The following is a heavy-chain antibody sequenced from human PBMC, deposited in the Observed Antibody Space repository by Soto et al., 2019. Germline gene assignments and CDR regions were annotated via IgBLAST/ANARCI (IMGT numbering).Heavy chain of an antibody. V-gene: IGHV4-31*03. CDR3: ARGPQGWSRGSLFDY. Sequence: SETLSLTCTVSGGSISSGGYYWSWIRQHPGKGLEWIGYIYYSGSTYYNPSLKSRVTISVDTSKNQFSLKLSSVTAADTAVYYCARGPQGWSRGSLFDYWGQGTLVTVSS. D-gene: IGHD2-8*01. J-gene: IGHJ4*02. CDR2: IYYSGST. CDR1: GGSISSGGYY.